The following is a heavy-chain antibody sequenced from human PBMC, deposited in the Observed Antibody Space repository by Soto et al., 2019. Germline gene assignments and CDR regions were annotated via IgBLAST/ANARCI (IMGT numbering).Heavy chain of an antibody. CDR3: AKDGLEGYDMDV. CDR1: GFTFSAYG. CDR2: ISYDGSNK. Sequence: GGSLRLSCAASGFTFSAYGMHWVRQAPGKGLEWVAVISYDGSNKYYADSVKGRFTISRDNSKNTLYLQMNSLRAEDTAVYYCAKDGLEGYDMDVWGQGTTVTVSS. V-gene: IGHV3-30*18. J-gene: IGHJ6*02.